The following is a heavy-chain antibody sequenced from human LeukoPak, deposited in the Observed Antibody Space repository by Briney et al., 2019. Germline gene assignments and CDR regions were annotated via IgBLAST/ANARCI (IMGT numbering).Heavy chain of an antibody. CDR3: ARLWWTTVVTQPGDY. CDR1: GGSISSGDYY. Sequence: SETLSLTCTVSGGSISSGDYYWSWIRQPPGKGLEWIGYIYYSGSTYYNPSLKSRVTISVDTSKNQFSLKLSSVTAADTAVYYCARLWWTTVVTQPGDYWGQGTLVTVSS. J-gene: IGHJ4*02. V-gene: IGHV4-30-4*01. CDR2: IYYSGST. D-gene: IGHD4-23*01.